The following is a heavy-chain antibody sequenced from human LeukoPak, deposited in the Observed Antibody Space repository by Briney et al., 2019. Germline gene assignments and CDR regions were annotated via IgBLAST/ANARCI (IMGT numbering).Heavy chain of an antibody. CDR3: ARGGHNVGHYYGMDV. CDR2: INHSGST. D-gene: IGHD1-14*01. V-gene: IGHV4-34*01. CDR1: GGSFSDYY. Sequence: PSETLSLTCAVYGGSFSDYYWSWIRQPPGEGLEWIGEINHSGSTNYNPSLESRVTISIDTSENQFSLRLSSVTAADTAVYYCARGGHNVGHYYGMDVWGQGTTVTVSS. J-gene: IGHJ6*02.